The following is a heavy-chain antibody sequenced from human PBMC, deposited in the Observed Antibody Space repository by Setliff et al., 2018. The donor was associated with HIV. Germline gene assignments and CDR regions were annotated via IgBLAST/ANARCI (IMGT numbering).Heavy chain of an antibody. Sequence: ASVKVSCKASGYSFARYGLSWVRQAPGQGLEWMGWISGFNGNTKYAQSFQDRVAMTTESATSTAYMEMRSLRSDDTAVYFCARVPYRSAWFSGGHDAFDIWGQGTMVTVSS. CDR2: ISGFNGNT. V-gene: IGHV1-18*01. CDR1: GYSFARYG. CDR3: ARVPYRSAWFSGGHDAFDI. J-gene: IGHJ3*02. D-gene: IGHD6-19*01.